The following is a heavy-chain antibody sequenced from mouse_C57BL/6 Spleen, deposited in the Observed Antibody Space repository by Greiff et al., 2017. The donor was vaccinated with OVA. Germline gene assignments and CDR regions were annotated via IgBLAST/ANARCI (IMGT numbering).Heavy chain of an antibody. Sequence: VQLQQSGAELVRPGASVKLSCTASGFNITDDYMHWVKQRPEQGLEWIGWIDPENGDTEYASTFQGKATITADTSSNTAYLQFSCLTSKDAAVDYYTSGSGDYYAMDYWGQGTSVTVSS. V-gene: IGHV14-4*01. D-gene: IGHD1-3*01. CDR3: TSGSGDYYAMDY. J-gene: IGHJ4*01. CDR2: IDPENGDT. CDR1: GFNITDDY.